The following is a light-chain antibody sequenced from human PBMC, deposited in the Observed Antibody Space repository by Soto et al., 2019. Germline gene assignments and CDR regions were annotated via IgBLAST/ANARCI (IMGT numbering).Light chain of an antibody. Sequence: ETVLTQSPGTLSLSPGERATLSCRASQSVSTNYLAWYQQKPGLAPRLVIYGTTSRATGIPDRFSGSGSGTDFTLTISRLEPEEFAVYYCQQYSGSSYTFGQGTKLEI. CDR3: QQYSGSSYT. CDR1: QSVSTNY. J-gene: IGKJ2*01. V-gene: IGKV3-20*01. CDR2: GTT.